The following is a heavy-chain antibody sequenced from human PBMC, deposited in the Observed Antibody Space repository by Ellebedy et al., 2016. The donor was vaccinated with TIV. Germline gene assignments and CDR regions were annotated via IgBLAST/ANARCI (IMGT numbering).Heavy chain of an antibody. CDR1: GSIFSSSG. Sequence: GESLKISCAASGSIFSSSGMHWVRPAPGKGLERVAGVSYDGRNKNYADSVKGRFTISRDNSKSTLYLQMNSLRPEDTAVYYCATQYSDTRGNQYAGGYWGQGTLGTVSS. D-gene: IGHD3-22*01. CDR3: ATQYSDTRGNQYAGGY. CDR2: VSYDGRNK. V-gene: IGHV3-30*03. J-gene: IGHJ4*02.